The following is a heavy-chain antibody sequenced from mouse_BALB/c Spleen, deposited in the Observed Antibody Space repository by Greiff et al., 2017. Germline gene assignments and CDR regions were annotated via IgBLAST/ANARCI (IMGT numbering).Heavy chain of an antibody. CDR2: ISSGGGNT. CDR3: ARYLGYGNYWFAY. J-gene: IGHJ3*01. D-gene: IGHD2-10*02. V-gene: IGHV5-9*03. Sequence: EVKLMESGGGLVKPGGSLKLSCAASGFTFSSYTMSWVRQTPEKRLEWVATISSGGGNTYYPDSVKGRFTISRDNAKNNLYLQMSSLRSEDTALYYCARYLGYGNYWFAYWGQGTLVTVSA. CDR1: GFTFSSYT.